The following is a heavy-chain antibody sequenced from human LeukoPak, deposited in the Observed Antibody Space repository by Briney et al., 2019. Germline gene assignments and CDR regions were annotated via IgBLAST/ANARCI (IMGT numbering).Heavy chain of an antibody. V-gene: IGHV6-1*01. CDR1: GDTVSSNSAA. D-gene: IGHD3-22*01. Sequence: SQTLSLTCAISGDTVSSNSAAWNWISVSPSRGLEWLGRTFYRSRWSSGYAASVRGRITIKADTSKNQFSLQLNSVTPDDTAVYFCARGHSGYLDYWGQGSLVTVSS. CDR3: ARGHSGYLDY. CDR2: TFYRSRWSS. J-gene: IGHJ4*02.